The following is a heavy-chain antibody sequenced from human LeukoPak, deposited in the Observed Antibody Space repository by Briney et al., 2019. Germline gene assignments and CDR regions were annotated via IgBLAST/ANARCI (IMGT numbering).Heavy chain of an antibody. CDR3: ARVTDDGLIGLGD. CDR2: IIPIFGTA. D-gene: IGHD2/OR15-2a*01. V-gene: IGHV1-69*13. J-gene: IGHJ4*02. Sequence: GASVKVSCKASGGTFSSYAISWVRQAPGQGLEWMGGIIPIFGTANYAQKFQGRVTITADESTSTAYMELSSLRSEDTAVYYCARVTDDGLIGLGDWGQGTLVTVSS. CDR1: GGTFSSYA.